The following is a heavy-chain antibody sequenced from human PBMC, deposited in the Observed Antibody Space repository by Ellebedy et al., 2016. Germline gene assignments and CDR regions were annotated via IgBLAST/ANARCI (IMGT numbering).Heavy chain of an antibody. J-gene: IGHJ4*02. CDR2: VYGNDDK. D-gene: IGHD4-17*01. V-gene: IGHV2-5*01. CDR1: GFSLDTGAVV. Sequence: SGPTLVKPRQTLTLTCTFSGFSLDTGAVVVGWVRQPPGKALEWLAFVYGNDDKRYSPSLKSRLTITRDTSKNEVVLTLTNMDPLDTATYYCAHRTTVTADDYWGQGTLVTVSS. CDR3: AHRTTVTADDY.